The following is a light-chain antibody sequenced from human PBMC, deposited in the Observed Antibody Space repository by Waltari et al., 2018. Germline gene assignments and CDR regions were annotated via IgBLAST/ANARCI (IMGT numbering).Light chain of an antibody. CDR1: QSLVHSDGNTY. CDR3: MQGTHWPLT. J-gene: IGKJ4*01. Sequence: DVVMTQSTLSLPVPLGQPASISCKSRQSLVHSDGNTYLAWFQQRPGQSPRRLIYKVSNRESGVPDRFSASGSGTDFTLKISRVEAEDVGVYYCMQGTHWPLTFGGGTKVEIK. CDR2: KVS. V-gene: IGKV2-30*02.